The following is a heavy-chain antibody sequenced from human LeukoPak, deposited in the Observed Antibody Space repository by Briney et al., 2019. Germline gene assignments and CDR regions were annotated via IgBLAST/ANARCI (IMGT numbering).Heavy chain of an antibody. CDR2: VNTVSSTK. V-gene: IGHV3-21*01. D-gene: IGHD3-22*01. J-gene: IGHJ4*02. CDR1: GFTFSDYS. Sequence: GGSLRLSCAASGFTFSDYSMNWVRQAPGKGLEWVASVNTVSSTKYYADSMRGRFTISRGNAKKSLFLQMNSLRAEDTAVYYCARLRRNSDRSDFFYYYDHWGQGTLVTVSS. CDR3: ARLRRNSDRSDFFYYYDH.